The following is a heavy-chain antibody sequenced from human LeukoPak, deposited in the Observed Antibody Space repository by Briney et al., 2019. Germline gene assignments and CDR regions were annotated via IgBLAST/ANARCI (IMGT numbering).Heavy chain of an antibody. CDR2: INPNTGGT. V-gene: IGHV1-2*02. CDR1: GYIFGDYH. Sequence: EASVKLSCKASGYIFGDYHIHWVRQAPGQGLEWMGNINPNTGGTNYAQKFRGRVTITRDTSVTTAYMDLSRLTSDDTALYYCGREEKGGPFDYWDQGTLVTVSS. J-gene: IGHJ4*02. D-gene: IGHD2-15*01. CDR3: GREEKGGPFDY.